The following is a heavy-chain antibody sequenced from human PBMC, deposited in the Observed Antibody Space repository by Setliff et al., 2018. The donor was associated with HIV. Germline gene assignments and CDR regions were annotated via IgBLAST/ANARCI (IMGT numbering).Heavy chain of an antibody. D-gene: IGHD2-21*01. CDR2: VNPNRGNT. Sequence: ASVKVSCKASGYIFMNNDISWVRQAPGQGLEWVGWVNPNRGNTGFAQKFQGRLTITRDTSKGTVYMELSSLRSEDTGVYYCARIVAPGSHGPDYYMDVWGKGTTVTRLL. V-gene: IGHV1-8*03. CDR3: ARIVAPGSHGPDYYMDV. CDR1: GYIFMNND. J-gene: IGHJ6*03.